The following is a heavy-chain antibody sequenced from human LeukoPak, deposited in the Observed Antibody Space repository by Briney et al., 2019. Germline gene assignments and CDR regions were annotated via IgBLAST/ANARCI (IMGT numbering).Heavy chain of an antibody. J-gene: IGHJ4*02. CDR1: GFTFSSYG. CDR3: AKTAIAVAGPSFDY. D-gene: IGHD6-19*01. Sequence: GGSLRLSCAASGFTFSSYGMHWVRQAPGEGLEWVAVISYDGSNKYYADSVKDRFTISRDNSKNTLYLQMNSLRAEDTAVYYCAKTAIAVAGPSFDYWGQGTLVTVSS. V-gene: IGHV3-30*18. CDR2: ISYDGSNK.